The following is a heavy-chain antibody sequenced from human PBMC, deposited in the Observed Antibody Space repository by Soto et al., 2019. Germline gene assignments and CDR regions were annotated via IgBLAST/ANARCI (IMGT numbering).Heavy chain of an antibody. J-gene: IGHJ4*02. CDR3: GKGEDYYDSSGYYPPFDY. CDR1: GFTFSSYG. Sequence: QVQLVESGGGVAQPGRSLRLSCEASGFTFSSYGMHWVRQAPGKGLEWVAVISYDGSNKYYADSVKGRFTISRDNSKTTLYLQMNSLRAEDTAVYYCGKGEDYYDSSGYYPPFDYWGQGTLVTVSS. CDR2: ISYDGSNK. V-gene: IGHV3-30*18. D-gene: IGHD3-22*01.